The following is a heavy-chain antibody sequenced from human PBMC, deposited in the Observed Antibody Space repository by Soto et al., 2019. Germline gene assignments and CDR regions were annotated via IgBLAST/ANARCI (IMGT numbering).Heavy chain of an antibody. CDR3: GKSRIQLRFGEEDY. CDR1: GFTFSSYA. D-gene: IGHD3-10*01. CDR2: ISSGGGSP. J-gene: IGHJ4*02. Sequence: EVQLLESGGGLVQPGGSLRLSCAASGFTFSSYAMSWVRLAPGKGLEWVSSISSGGGSPYYTDSVKGRFTISRDNSKNTLDLQMHRLRAEDTAVYYCGKSRIQLRFGEEDYWGQGTLVTVSS. V-gene: IGHV3-23*01.